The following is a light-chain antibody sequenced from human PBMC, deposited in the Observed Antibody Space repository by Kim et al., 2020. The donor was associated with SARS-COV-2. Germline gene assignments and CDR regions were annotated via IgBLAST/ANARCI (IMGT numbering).Light chain of an antibody. V-gene: IGLV1-47*02. CDR2: NDN. CDR3: ATWDDSVYV. CDR1: ESKY. J-gene: IGLJ1*01. Sequence: ESKYVFWYQQVPESAPKLLIYNDNQRPSGVPDRFSGSKSGTSASLAISGLRSEDEADYYCATWDDSVYVFGTGTKVTVL.